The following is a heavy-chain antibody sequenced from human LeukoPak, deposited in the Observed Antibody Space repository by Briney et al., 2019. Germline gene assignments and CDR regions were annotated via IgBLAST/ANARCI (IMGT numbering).Heavy chain of an antibody. Sequence: ASVKVSCKASGYTFSDYDVNWVRQAPGQGLEWMGWMNPTSGDTGYAQKLQGRVTMTRSTSRNTAYMELSRLRSEDTAVYFCARVVMKAFYYYYMDVWGKGTTIIISS. CDR3: ARVVMKAFYYYYMDV. J-gene: IGHJ6*03. CDR1: GYTFSDYD. CDR2: MNPTSGDT. V-gene: IGHV1-8*01. D-gene: IGHD2-21*01.